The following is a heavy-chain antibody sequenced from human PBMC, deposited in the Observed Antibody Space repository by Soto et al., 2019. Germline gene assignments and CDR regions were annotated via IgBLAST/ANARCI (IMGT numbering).Heavy chain of an antibody. V-gene: IGHV4-34*01. CDR1: GGSFGGYY. CDR2: INHSGST. CDR3: ARGIRYCTNGVCYRDRIDY. J-gene: IGHJ4*02. D-gene: IGHD2-8*01. Sequence: SETLSLTCAVYGGSFGGYYWSWIRQPPGKGLEWIGKINHSGSTNYNPSLKSRVTISVDTSKNQFSLKLSSVTAADTAVYYCARGIRYCTNGVCYRDRIDYWGQGTVVTVSS.